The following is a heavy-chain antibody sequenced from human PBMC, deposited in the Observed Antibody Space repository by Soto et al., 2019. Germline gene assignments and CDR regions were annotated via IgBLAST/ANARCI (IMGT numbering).Heavy chain of an antibody. CDR2: INAGNGNT. CDR3: ARDLGGWTDY. CDR1: GYTFTSYA. J-gene: IGHJ4*02. Sequence: ASVKVSCKASGYTFTSYAMQWVRQAPGQRLEWIGWINAGNGNTKYSQKFQGRVTITSDTSASTAYMELSSLRSEDTAVYYCARDLGGWTDYWGQGTLVTVSS. D-gene: IGHD6-19*01. V-gene: IGHV1-3*01.